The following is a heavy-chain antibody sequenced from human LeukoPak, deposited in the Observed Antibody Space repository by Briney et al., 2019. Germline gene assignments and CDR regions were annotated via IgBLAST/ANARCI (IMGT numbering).Heavy chain of an antibody. CDR2: ISGSGGST. Sequence: PSETLSLTCTVSGGSISGYYWSWIRQPAGKGLEWVSVISGSGGSTYYADSVKGRFTISRDNSKNTLYLQMNSLRVEDTAVYYCANESPFLDYWGQGTLVTVSS. J-gene: IGHJ4*02. V-gene: IGHV3-23*01. CDR1: GGSISGYY. CDR3: ANESPFLDY.